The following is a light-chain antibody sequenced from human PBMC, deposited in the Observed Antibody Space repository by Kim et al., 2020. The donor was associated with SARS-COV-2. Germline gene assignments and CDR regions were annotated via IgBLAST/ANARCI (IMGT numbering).Light chain of an antibody. CDR2: AAS. CDR1: QNIDKY. Sequence: DIQMTQSPSSLSASVGDRVTITCRASQNIDKYLNWYQQKPGSAPKLLIYAASTLQSGVPSRFGGSGSGTDFTLTITTLQPEDFATYYCQQSFSTFEAFGGGTKLEIK. CDR3: QQSFSTFEA. V-gene: IGKV1-39*01. J-gene: IGKJ4*01.